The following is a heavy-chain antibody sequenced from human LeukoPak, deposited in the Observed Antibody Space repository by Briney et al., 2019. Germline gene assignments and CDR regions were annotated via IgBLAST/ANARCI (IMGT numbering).Heavy chain of an antibody. Sequence: GGSLRLSCAASGFTVSRNYMSWVRQAPGKGLEWVSVISSGDTTYYADSVKGRFTISRDSSKNTQYLQMNSLRAEDTAGYLCARGPRLERHGLDVWGQGTTVTVSS. V-gene: IGHV3-66*01. J-gene: IGHJ6*02. D-gene: IGHD1-1*01. CDR2: ISSGDTT. CDR1: GFTVSRNY. CDR3: ARGPRLERHGLDV.